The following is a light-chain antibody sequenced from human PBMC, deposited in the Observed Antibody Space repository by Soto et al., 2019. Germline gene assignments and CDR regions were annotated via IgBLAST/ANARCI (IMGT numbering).Light chain of an antibody. CDR1: QSVSSTY. J-gene: IGKJ1*01. CDR3: QQYHTSPLT. CDR2: EAS. V-gene: IGKV3-20*01. Sequence: EIVLTQSPGTLSLSPGERATLSCRASQSVSSTYLTWYQQKPGQAPRLLIYEASRRATGIPDRFSGSRSGTDFTLTISRLEPEDFALYYCQQYHTSPLTFGQGTKVDIK.